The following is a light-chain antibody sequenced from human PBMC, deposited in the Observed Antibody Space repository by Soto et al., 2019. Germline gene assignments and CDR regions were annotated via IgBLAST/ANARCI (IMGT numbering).Light chain of an antibody. Sequence: DIPLTQSPSFRSASVGDRVTITCRASQGISSHLTWYQQKPGKAPKLLIYAASTLQSGVPSRFSGSGSGTEFTLTINSLQPEDFATYYWQQFYSDPLTFGGGTNVEIK. CDR1: QGISSH. J-gene: IGKJ4*01. V-gene: IGKV1-9*01. CDR3: QQFYSDPLT. CDR2: AAS.